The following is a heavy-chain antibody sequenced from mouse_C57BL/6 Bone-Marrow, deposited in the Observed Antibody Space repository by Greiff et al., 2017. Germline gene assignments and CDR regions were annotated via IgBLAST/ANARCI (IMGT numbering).Heavy chain of an antibody. V-gene: IGHV1-15*01. CDR1: GYTFTDYE. CDR2: IDPETGGT. J-gene: IGHJ4*01. Sequence: VQLQQSGAELVRPGASVTLSCKASGYTFTDYEMHWVKQTPVHGLEWIGAIDPETGGTAYNQKFKGKAILTADKSSSTAYMELRSLTSEDSAVXYCTREGTMVTTRAMDYWGQGTSVTVSS. D-gene: IGHD2-2*01. CDR3: TREGTMVTTRAMDY.